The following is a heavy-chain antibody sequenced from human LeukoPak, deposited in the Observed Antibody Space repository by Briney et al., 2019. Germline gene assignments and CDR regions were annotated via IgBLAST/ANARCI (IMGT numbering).Heavy chain of an antibody. V-gene: IGHV4-39*01. J-gene: IGHJ4*02. Sequence: PSETLSLTCTVSGGSISSSSYYWGWIRQPPGKGLEWIGSIYYSGSTYYNPSLKSRVTISVDTSKNQFSLKLSSVTAADTAVYYCARRKPPNEPPRSITIFGVVIAQRPQTKNYFDYWGQGTLVTVSS. CDR1: GGSISSSSYY. CDR2: IYYSGST. D-gene: IGHD3-3*01. CDR3: ARRKPPNEPPRSITIFGVVIAQRPQTKNYFDY.